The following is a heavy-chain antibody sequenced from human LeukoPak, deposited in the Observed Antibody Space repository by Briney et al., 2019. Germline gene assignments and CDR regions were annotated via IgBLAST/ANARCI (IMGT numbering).Heavy chain of an antibody. J-gene: IGHJ4*02. CDR2: ISYDGSNK. D-gene: IGHD6-13*01. CDR3: ARSQSSSLIDY. Sequence: GGSLRLSCAASGFTFSSYGMHWVRQAPGKGLEWVAVISYDGSNKYYADSVKGRFTFSRHNSKNTLYLQMNSLTVEDTAVYYCARSQSSSLIDYWGQGTLVTVSS. V-gene: IGHV3-30*03. CDR1: GFTFSSYG.